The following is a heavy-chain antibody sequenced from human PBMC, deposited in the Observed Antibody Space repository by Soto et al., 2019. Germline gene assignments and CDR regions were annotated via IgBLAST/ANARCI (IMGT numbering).Heavy chain of an antibody. CDR3: ASNPDTPVVPAAMRKLEYYYGMDV. J-gene: IGHJ6*02. D-gene: IGHD2-2*01. CDR2: IVVGSGNT. V-gene: IGHV1-58*01. CDR1: GFTFTSSA. Sequence: SVKVSCKASGFTFTSSAVQWVRQALGQRLEWIGWIVVGSGNTNYAQKFQERVTITRDMPPSTAYMELSSLRSEDTAVYYCASNPDTPVVPAAMRKLEYYYGMDVWGQGTTVTVSS.